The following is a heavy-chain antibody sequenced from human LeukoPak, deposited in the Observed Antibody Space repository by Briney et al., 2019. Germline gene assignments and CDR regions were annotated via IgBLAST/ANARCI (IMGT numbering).Heavy chain of an antibody. CDR1: GYTFTSYG. V-gene: IGHV1-2*02. CDR2: INPNSGGT. Sequence: ASVKVSCKASGYTFTSYGISWVRQAPGQGLEWMGWINPNSGGTNYAQKFQGRVTMTRDTSISTAYMELSRLRSDDTAVYYCARDYRYSSSWQNAFDIWGQGTMVTVSS. J-gene: IGHJ3*02. D-gene: IGHD6-13*01. CDR3: ARDYRYSSSWQNAFDI.